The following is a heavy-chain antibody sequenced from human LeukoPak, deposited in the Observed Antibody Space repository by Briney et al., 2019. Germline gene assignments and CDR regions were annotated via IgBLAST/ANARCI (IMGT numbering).Heavy chain of an antibody. Sequence: VASVTVSCKASGYTFTGYYMHWVRQAPGQGLEWMGVINPSGGSTTYAQKFQGRVTMTRDTSTSTLYMELSSLRSEDTAVYYCARDRAVAGFRFDYWGQGTLVTVSS. V-gene: IGHV1-46*01. J-gene: IGHJ4*02. D-gene: IGHD6-19*01. CDR2: INPSGGST. CDR1: GYTFTGYY. CDR3: ARDRAVAGFRFDY.